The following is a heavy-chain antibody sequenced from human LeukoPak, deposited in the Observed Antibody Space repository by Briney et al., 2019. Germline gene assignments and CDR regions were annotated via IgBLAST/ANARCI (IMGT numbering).Heavy chain of an antibody. V-gene: IGHV4-59*08. CDR1: GGSISSYY. CDR2: IYYSGST. CDR3: ARHPGYYYYYMDV. J-gene: IGHJ6*03. Sequence: TETLSLTCTVSGGSISSYYWSWIRQPPGKGLEWIGYIYYSGSTNYNPSLKSRVTISVDTSKNQFSLKLSSVTAADTAVYYCARHPGYYYYYMDVWGKGTTVTISS.